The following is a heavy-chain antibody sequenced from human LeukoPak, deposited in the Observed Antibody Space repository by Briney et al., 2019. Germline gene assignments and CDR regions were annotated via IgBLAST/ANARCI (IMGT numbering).Heavy chain of an antibody. J-gene: IGHJ4*02. V-gene: IGHV4-38-2*01. CDR3: ARIAWFYYESSGYYSDY. D-gene: IGHD3-22*01. CDR1: GYSISSGYY. Sequence: PSETLSLTCALPGYSISSGYYWGWIPQSPGKGREGIGSIYHRGTTYYNPSLKRRVTISVDTSKNQFSLKLSSVTAADTGVYYCARIAWFYYESSGYYSDYWGQGTLVTVSS. CDR2: IYHRGTT.